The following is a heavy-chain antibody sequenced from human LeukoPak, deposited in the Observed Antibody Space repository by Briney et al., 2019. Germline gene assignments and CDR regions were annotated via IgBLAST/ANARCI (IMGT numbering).Heavy chain of an antibody. CDR2: IVPIFGTA. Sequence: GASVKVSRKASGGTFSSYAISWVRQAPGQGLEWMGGIVPIFGTANYAQKFQGRVTITADESTSTAYMELSSLRSEDTAVYYCAREDWGRFGELSWFDPWGQGTLVTVSS. V-gene: IGHV1-69*13. CDR1: GGTFSSYA. CDR3: AREDWGRFGELSWFDP. J-gene: IGHJ5*02. D-gene: IGHD3-10*01.